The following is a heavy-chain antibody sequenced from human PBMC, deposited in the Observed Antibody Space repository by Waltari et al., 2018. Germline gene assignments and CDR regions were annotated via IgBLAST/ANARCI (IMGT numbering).Heavy chain of an antibody. CDR2: ISSSSSYK. CDR1: GFTFSSYS. D-gene: IGHD6-19*01. CDR3: AVLLAVAVNDFDY. J-gene: IGHJ4*02. Sequence: EVQLVESGGGLVKPGGSLRLSCAASGFTFSSYSMNWVRQAPGKGLEWVSSISSSSSYKYYADSVKGRFTISRDNAKNSLYLQMNSLRAEDTAVYYCAVLLAVAVNDFDYWGQGTLVTVSS. V-gene: IGHV3-21*01.